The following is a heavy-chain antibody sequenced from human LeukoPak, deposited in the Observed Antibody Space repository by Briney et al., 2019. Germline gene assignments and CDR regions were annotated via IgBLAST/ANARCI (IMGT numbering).Heavy chain of an antibody. D-gene: IGHD6-13*01. CDR2: IIGGAGST. CDR1: GFSFSSHG. J-gene: IGHJ4*02. Sequence: GGSLRLSCAASGFSFSSHGMSWVRQAPGKGLEWVSGIIGGAGSTYYADSVKGRFTISGDNSKNTLFLQMNSLRAEDTAVYYCAKGTRYSSSWYVDYWGQGTLVTVSS. CDR3: AKGTRYSSSWYVDY. V-gene: IGHV3-23*01.